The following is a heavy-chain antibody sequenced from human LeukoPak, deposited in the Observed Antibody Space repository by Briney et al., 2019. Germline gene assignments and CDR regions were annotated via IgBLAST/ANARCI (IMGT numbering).Heavy chain of an antibody. Sequence: GESLKISCKASGYSFTSYWIGWLRQMPGKGLEWMGMIAPGDSDTRYSPSFQGQVTISADKSISTAFLQWTSLKASDIAMYYCARVRYCSGGSCSQVDYWGQGTLVIVSS. CDR3: ARVRYCSGGSCSQVDY. V-gene: IGHV5-51*01. CDR2: IAPGDSDT. J-gene: IGHJ4*02. CDR1: GYSFTSYW. D-gene: IGHD2-15*01.